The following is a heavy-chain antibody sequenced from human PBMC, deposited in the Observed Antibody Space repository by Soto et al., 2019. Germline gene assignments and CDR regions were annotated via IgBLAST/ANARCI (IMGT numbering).Heavy chain of an antibody. J-gene: IGHJ3*02. CDR1: GYSFSFYW. CDR2: MYPDDSDI. Sequence: GESLKISCKASGYSFSFYWIGWVRQMPGKGLEWMAIMYPDDSDIRYSPTFEAHVTISADKSTSTAFLQWSSLKASDTAMYYCATAYVYDFENSNYYRDAFDIWGQGTLVTVSS. V-gene: IGHV5-51*01. D-gene: IGHD3-22*01. CDR3: ATAYVYDFENSNYYRDAFDI.